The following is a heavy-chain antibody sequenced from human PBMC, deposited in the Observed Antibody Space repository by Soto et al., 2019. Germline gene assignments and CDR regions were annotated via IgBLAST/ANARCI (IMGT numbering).Heavy chain of an antibody. V-gene: IGHV3-74*01. CDR3: ARGIDDILTSYTGDAFDI. CDR2: INSDGSST. Sequence: GGSLRLSCAASGFPFSSYWMHWVRQAPGKGLVWVSRINSDGSSTSYADSVKGRFTISRDNAKNTLYLQMNSLRAEDTAVYYCARGIDDILTSYTGDAFDIWGQGTMVTVSS. D-gene: IGHD3-9*01. J-gene: IGHJ3*02. CDR1: GFPFSSYW.